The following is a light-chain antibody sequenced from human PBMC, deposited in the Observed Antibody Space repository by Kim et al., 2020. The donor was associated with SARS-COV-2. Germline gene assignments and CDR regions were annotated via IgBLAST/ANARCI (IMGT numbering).Light chain of an antibody. V-gene: IGLV2-11*01. CDR3: CTYAGRFTSV. CDR2: DVS. CDR1: SNDLGAYNY. Sequence: GQSGAISCTGTSNDLGAYNYVSWYQQHPGKAPKLMIYDVSVRPSGVPDRFSGSKSGNTASLTISGLQADDEADYYCCTYAGRFTSVFGTGTKVTVL. J-gene: IGLJ1*01.